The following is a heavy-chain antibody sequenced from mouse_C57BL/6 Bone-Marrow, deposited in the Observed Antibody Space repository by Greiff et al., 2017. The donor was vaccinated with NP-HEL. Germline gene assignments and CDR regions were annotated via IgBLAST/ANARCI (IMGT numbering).Heavy chain of an antibody. CDR3: ARVYGSSYGYFDV. CDR1: GYTFTSYW. CDR2: IYPGSGST. D-gene: IGHD1-1*01. V-gene: IGHV1-55*01. Sequence: VQLQQPGAELVKPGASVKMSCKASGYTFTSYWITWVKQRPGQGLAWIGDIYPGSGSTNYNEKFKSKATLTVDTSSSTAYMQLGSLTSEDSGVDYCARVYGSSYGYFDVWGTGTTVTVSS. J-gene: IGHJ1*03.